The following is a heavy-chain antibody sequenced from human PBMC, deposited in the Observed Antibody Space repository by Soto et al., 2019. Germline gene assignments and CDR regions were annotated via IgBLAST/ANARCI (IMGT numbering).Heavy chain of an antibody. J-gene: IGHJ4*02. CDR1: GFTFSSYA. V-gene: IGHV3-30*04. Sequence: QVQLVESGGGVVQPGTSLRLSCAASGFTFSSYAMQWFRQAPGEGLEWVAVISHDGSNKDYADSVKGRFTISRANSKNTPELQMNSRRGEDTAVYYCARDGWIDYWGQGTLVTVSS. CDR2: ISHDGSNK. D-gene: IGHD2-15*01. CDR3: ARDGWIDY.